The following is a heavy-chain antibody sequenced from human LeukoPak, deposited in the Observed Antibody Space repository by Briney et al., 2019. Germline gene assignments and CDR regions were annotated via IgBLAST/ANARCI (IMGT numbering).Heavy chain of an antibody. D-gene: IGHD6-13*01. V-gene: IGHV1-46*01. CDR1: GYTFTSYY. CDR2: INPSGGST. Sequence: ASVKVSCKASGYTFTSYYMHWVRQAPGQGLEWMGIINPSGGSTSYAQKFQGRVTMTRDTSTSTVYMELSSLKASDTAMYYCARLLFRGNGSSWSYFDYWGQGTLVTVSS. CDR3: ARLLFRGNGSSWSYFDY. J-gene: IGHJ4*02.